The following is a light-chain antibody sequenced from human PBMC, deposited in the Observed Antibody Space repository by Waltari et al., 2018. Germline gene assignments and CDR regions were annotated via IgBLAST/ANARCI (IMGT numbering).Light chain of an antibody. CDR2: LAS. CDR1: QSISNL. Sequence: DIQMTQSPSTLSASVGDRVIINCRASQSISNLLAWYQQKPGQAPNLLIYLASRLQSGVPSRFSGSGSGTEFNLTISCLQPDDFATYYCQQYNTYSGWTFGQGTKVEIK. V-gene: IGKV1-5*03. CDR3: QQYNTYSGWT. J-gene: IGKJ1*01.